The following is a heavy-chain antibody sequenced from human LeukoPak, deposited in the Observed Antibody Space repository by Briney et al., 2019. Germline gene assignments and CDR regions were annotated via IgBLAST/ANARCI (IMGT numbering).Heavy chain of an antibody. CDR2: ISYDGSNK. V-gene: IGHV3-30*18. CDR1: GFTFSSYG. CDR3: AKDPQGSGWFDY. Sequence: GGSLRLSCAASGFTFSSYGMHWVRQAPGKGLEWVAVISYDGSNKYYADSVKGRFTISRDNSKNTLYLQMNSLRAEDTAVYYCAKDPQGSGWFDYWGQGTLVTVSS. D-gene: IGHD6-19*01. J-gene: IGHJ4*02.